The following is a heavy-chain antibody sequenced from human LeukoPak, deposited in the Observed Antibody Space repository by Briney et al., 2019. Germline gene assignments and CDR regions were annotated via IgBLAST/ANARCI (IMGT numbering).Heavy chain of an antibody. CDR1: GYTFSNYW. J-gene: IGHJ4*02. CDR3: ARDQGILFFDS. V-gene: IGHV3-7*01. D-gene: IGHD2-21*01. CDR2: IKQDGSEI. Sequence: GGSLRLSCSASGYTFSNYWMSWVRQALGKGLEYVANIKQDGSEIYYVDSVKGRFTISRDNAKNSLYLQINSRMFEDRDVYYCARDQGILFFDSWGKGSLVTVSS.